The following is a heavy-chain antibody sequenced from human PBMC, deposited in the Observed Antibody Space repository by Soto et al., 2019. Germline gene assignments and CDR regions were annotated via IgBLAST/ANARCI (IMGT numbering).Heavy chain of an antibody. CDR1: GFTFRSYA. D-gene: IGHD3-22*01. CDR2: ISGGGGST. V-gene: IGHV3-23*01. J-gene: IGHJ6*02. CDR3: AKCRGSNYYDRSGYCTPDV. Sequence: GRYLRLSWAASGFTFRSYAVTWLRQAPGKGLEWVSTISGGGGSTYYADSVKGRFTISRDNSKNTLYLQMNSLRAEDTAVYYCAKCRGSNYYDRSGYCTPDVWGQGTTVTVSS.